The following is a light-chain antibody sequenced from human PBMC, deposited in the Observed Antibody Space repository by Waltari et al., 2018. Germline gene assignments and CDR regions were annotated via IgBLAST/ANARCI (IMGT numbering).Light chain of an antibody. Sequence: QSVLTQPPSASGTPGQRVTISCSGSSSNIGSYYVSWYQQLPGTAPKLLISENNQRPSGVPDRFSGSKSGTPASRAISGLRSEEEADYYGATWDDRLSGRVFGGGTKLTVL. CDR2: ENN. J-gene: IGLJ3*02. CDR3: ATWDDRLSGRV. V-gene: IGLV1-47*01. CDR1: SSNIGSYY.